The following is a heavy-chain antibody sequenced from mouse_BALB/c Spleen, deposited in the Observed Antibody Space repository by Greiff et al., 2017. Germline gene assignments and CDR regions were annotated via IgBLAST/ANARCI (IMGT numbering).Heavy chain of an antibody. D-gene: IGHD2-3*01. CDR3: ARRDGSYAMDY. CDR2: ISDGGSYT. V-gene: IGHV5-4*02. J-gene: IGHJ4*01. CDR1: GFTFSDYY. Sequence: EVMLVESGGGLVKPGGSLKLSCAASGFTFSDYYMYWVRQTPEKRLEWVATISDGGSYTYYPDSVKGRFTISRDNAKNNLYLQMSSLKSEDTAMYYCARRDGSYAMDYWGQGTSVTVSS.